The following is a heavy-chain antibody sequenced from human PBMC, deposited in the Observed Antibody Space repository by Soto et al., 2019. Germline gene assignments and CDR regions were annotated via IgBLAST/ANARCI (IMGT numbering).Heavy chain of an antibody. CDR2: IWYDGTNK. D-gene: IGHD4-17*01. V-gene: IGHV3-33*01. CDR3: ARGPMTTVTTWGDWYFDL. Sequence: QVQLVESGGGVVQPGRSLRLSCATSGFTFSSYGTHWVRQGPGKGLEWVAVIWYDGTNKYYADSVNGRFTISRDDSKNTXXLQTNSLRAEDTAVYYCARGPMTTVTTWGDWYFDLWGRGTLVTVSS. CDR1: GFTFSSYG. J-gene: IGHJ2*01.